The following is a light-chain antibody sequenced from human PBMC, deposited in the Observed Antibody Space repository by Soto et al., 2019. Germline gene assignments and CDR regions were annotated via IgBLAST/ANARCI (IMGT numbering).Light chain of an antibody. J-gene: IGKJ1*01. Sequence: DIQMTQSPSSLSASVGDRVTITCRASQSIVTYLNWYLQKPGKAPKLLIYAASNLQSGVPSRFSGSGSGTDFTLTISSLQPEDFATYYCLLDFRYFWAFGQGTKV. CDR1: QSIVTY. CDR2: AAS. CDR3: LLDFRYFWA. V-gene: IGKV1-39*02.